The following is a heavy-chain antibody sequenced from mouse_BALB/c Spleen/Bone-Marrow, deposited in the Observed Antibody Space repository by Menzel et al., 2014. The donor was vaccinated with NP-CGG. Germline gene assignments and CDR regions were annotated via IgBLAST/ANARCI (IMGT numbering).Heavy chain of an antibody. CDR3: AREVVATDYFDY. CDR2: INPYNDGT. CDR1: GYTFTSYA. V-gene: IGHV1-14*01. J-gene: IGHJ2*01. D-gene: IGHD1-1*01. Sequence: EVKLVESGPELVKPGASVKVSCKASGYTFTSYAMHWVKQKPGQGLEWIGYINPYNDGTKYNEKFKGKATLTSDKSSSTAYMELSSLTSEDSAVYYCAREVVATDYFDYWGQGTTLTVSS.